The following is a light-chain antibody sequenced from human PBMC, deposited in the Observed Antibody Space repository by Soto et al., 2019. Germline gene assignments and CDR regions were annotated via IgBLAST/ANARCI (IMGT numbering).Light chain of an antibody. CDR2: EVD. CDR3: CSSVGGPIWV. Sequence: QSALTQPASVSGSPGQSITISCTGTNSDVGGYDRVSWYQQHPSKAHTLMIYEVDKPSSGVSNRSSGYKSGNTASLTISGLQAEDEADYYCCSSVGGPIWVFGGGTKLTVL. J-gene: IGLJ3*02. CDR1: NSDVGGYDR. V-gene: IGLV2-23*02.